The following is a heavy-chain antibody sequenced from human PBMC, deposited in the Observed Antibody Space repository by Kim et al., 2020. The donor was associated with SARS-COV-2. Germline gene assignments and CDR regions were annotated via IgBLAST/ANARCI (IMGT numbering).Heavy chain of an antibody. CDR1: GYTFTGYY. D-gene: IGHD5-18*01. CDR2: INPNSGGT. V-gene: IGHV1-2*06. Sequence: ASVKVSCKASGYTFTGYYMHWVRQAPGQGLEWMGRINPNSGGTNYAQKFQGRVTMTRDTSISTAYMELSRLRSDDTAVYYCARVDTAMVNGFDYWGQGTLVTVSS. J-gene: IGHJ4*02. CDR3: ARVDTAMVNGFDY.